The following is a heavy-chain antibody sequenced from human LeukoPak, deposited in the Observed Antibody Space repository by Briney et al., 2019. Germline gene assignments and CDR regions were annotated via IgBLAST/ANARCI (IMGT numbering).Heavy chain of an antibody. CDR3: AKDRALREYFDY. CDR2: ITGSGGGT. V-gene: IGHV3-23*01. Sequence: GGSLRLSCAASGFTFSTYAMAWVGQAPGEGLEWVSTITGSGGGTYYADSVTGRFTISRDNSRNTLSLQMNSLRAEDTAVYYCAKDRALREYFDYWGQGTLVTVSS. D-gene: IGHD1-26*01. J-gene: IGHJ4*02. CDR1: GFTFSTYA.